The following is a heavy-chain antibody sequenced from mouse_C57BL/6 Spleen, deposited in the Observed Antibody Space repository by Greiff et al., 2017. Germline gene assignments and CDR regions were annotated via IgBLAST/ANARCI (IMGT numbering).Heavy chain of an antibody. CDR3: TRETSTTVVAYYAMDY. CDR2: IDPETGGT. J-gene: IGHJ4*01. Sequence: QVQLKESGAELVRPGASVTLSCKASGYTFTDYEMHWVKQTPVHGLEWIGAIDPETGGTAYNQKFKGKAILTADKSSSTAYMELRSLTSEDSAVYYCTRETSTTVVAYYAMDYWGQGTSVTVSS. CDR1: GYTFTDYE. D-gene: IGHD1-1*01. V-gene: IGHV1-15*01.